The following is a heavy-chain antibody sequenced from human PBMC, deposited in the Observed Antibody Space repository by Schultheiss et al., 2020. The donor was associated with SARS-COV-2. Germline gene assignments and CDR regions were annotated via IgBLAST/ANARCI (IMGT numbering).Heavy chain of an antibody. CDR2: ISGIGDTT. Sequence: GGSLRLSCIVSGFTFNNFAMSWVRQAPGRGLEWVSIISGIGDTTYYADSVKGRFTISRDNSRSTLFLQMNSLRAEDTAVYYCAGLQGVVAATWEYYGMDVWGQGTTVTVSS. V-gene: IGHV3-23*01. CDR3: AGLQGVVAATWEYYGMDV. J-gene: IGHJ6*02. CDR1: GFTFNNFA. D-gene: IGHD2-15*01.